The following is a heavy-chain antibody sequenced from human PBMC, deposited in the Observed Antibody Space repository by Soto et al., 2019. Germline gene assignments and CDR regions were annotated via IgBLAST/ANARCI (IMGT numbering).Heavy chain of an antibody. CDR2: IIPILGIA. J-gene: IGHJ4*02. CDR3: AKGYSGRFDY. V-gene: IGHV1-69*02. CDR1: GGTFSSYT. D-gene: IGHD1-26*01. Sequence: QVQLVQSGAEVKKPGSSVKVSCKASGGTFSSYTISWVRQAPGQGLEWMGRIIPILGIANYAQKFQGRVTINXDKSTSTAYMELSSLRSEDTAVYYCAKGYSGRFDYWGQGTLVTVSS.